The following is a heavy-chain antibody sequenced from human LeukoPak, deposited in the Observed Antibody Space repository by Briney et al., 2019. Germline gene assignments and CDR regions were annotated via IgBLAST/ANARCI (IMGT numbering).Heavy chain of an antibody. CDR3: ARDEGLDY. CDR1: GGSFSDYY. J-gene: IGHJ4*02. V-gene: IGHV4-34*01. CDR2: INHSGNT. Sequence: PSETLSLTCAVYGGSFSDYYWTWIRQPPGKGLEWIGEINHSGNTNYNPSLKSRVTISVGTSKNQFSLELSSVTAADTAVYYCARDEGLDYWGQGTLVTVSS.